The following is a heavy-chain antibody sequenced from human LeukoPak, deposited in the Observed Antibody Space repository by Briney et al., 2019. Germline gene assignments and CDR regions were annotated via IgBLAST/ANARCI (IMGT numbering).Heavy chain of an antibody. CDR3: ARQAAADFYNWFDP. Sequence: SETLSLTCTVSGYSISSGYYWGWIRQPPGKGLEWIGSIYHSGSTYYNPSLKSRVTISVDTSKNQFSLKLSSVTAADTAVYYCARQAAADFYNWFDPWGQGTLVTVSS. CDR2: IYHSGST. J-gene: IGHJ5*02. D-gene: IGHD6-13*01. V-gene: IGHV4-38-2*02. CDR1: GYSISSGYY.